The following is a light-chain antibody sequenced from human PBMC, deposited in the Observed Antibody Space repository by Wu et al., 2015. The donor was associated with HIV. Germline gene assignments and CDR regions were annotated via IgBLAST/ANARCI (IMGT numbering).Light chain of an antibody. J-gene: IGKJ2*01. Sequence: EIVLTQSPATLSLSPGGRATLSCRASQSISSYLGWYQHKPGQAPRLLISDASNRATGIPARFSGSGSGTDFTLTIISVEPEDSAVYYCQQRGNWPPYTFGQGTKVEIK. CDR1: QSISSY. CDR2: DAS. V-gene: IGKV3-11*01. CDR3: QQRGNWPPYT.